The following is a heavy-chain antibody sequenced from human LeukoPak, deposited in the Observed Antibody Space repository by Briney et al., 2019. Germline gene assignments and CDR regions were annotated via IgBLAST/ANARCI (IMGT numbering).Heavy chain of an antibody. CDR3: GASNLLTGYFSLNY. D-gene: IGHD3-9*01. CDR2: MSGAGST. J-gene: IGHJ4*02. V-gene: IGHV3-66*01. Sequence: GALRLSFAASGFTFSSNYMTWVRQAPGKGLEGVSVMSGAGSTHYADSVRGRFTISRDNSKNTVYVQMNSLSAEDTAVYYCGASNLLTGYFSLNYWGQGTLVTVSS. CDR1: GFTFSSNY.